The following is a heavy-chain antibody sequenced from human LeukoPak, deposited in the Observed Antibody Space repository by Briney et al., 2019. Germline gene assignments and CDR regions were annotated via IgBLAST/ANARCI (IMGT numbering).Heavy chain of an antibody. J-gene: IGHJ4*02. D-gene: IGHD3-10*01. V-gene: IGHV1-46*01. Sequence: ASVKVSCKASGYTFTSYYMHWVRQAPGQGLEWMGIINPSGGSTSYAQKFQGRVTMTRDMSTSTVYMELRSLRSDDTAVYYCARDHPYYYGSGSYYRFDYWGQGTLVTVSS. CDR3: ARDHPYYYGSGSYYRFDY. CDR2: INPSGGST. CDR1: GYTFTSYY.